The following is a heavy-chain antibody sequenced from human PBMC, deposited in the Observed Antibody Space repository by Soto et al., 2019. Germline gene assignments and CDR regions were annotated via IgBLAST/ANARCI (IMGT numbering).Heavy chain of an antibody. CDR2: INPNSGGT. V-gene: IGHV1-2*04. D-gene: IGHD2-2*03. CDR3: ARGGYCSSTSCSTGHYYYYGMDV. CDR1: GYTFTGYY. Sequence: GASVKVSCKASGYTFTGYYMHWVRQAPGQRLEWMGWINPNSGGTNYAQKFQGWVTMTRDTSISTAYMELSRLRSDDTAVYYCARGGYCSSTSCSTGHYYYYGMDVWGQGTTVTVSS. J-gene: IGHJ6*02.